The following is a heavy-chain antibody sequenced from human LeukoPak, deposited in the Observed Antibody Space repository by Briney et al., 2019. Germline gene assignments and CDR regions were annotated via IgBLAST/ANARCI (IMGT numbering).Heavy chain of an antibody. V-gene: IGHV4-39*01. D-gene: IGHD6-19*01. J-gene: IGHJ6*03. Sequence: SETLSLTCTVSGGSISSSGYYWGWIRQPPGKGLEWIGSMYYSGSTYYNPSLKSRVTISVDTSKNQFSLKLSSVTAADTAVYYCARNIAVAGKGDYMDVWGKGTTVTISS. CDR3: ARNIAVAGKGDYMDV. CDR2: MYYSGST. CDR1: GGSISSSGYY.